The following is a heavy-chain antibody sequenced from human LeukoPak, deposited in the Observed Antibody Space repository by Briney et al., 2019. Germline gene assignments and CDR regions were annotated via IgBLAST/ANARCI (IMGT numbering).Heavy chain of an antibody. V-gene: IGHV1-2*06. CDR1: GYTFTGYY. CDR3: ARDLVGGIWSAGF. J-gene: IGHJ4*02. CDR2: ITPNTGDT. D-gene: IGHD3-3*01. Sequence: ASVKASCKTSGYTFTGYYVHWVRQAPGQGLEWMGRITPNTGDTIYAQRFQGRATMTRDTSISAAYMELSSLTSDDTAIYYCARDLVGGIWSAGFWGQGTLVTVSS.